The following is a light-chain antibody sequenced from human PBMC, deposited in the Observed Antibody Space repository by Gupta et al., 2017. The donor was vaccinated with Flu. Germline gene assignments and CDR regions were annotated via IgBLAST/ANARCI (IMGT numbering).Light chain of an antibody. Sequence: EIVLTQSPGTLSLSPGERATLSCRASQSVSSSYLAWYQQKPGQAPRLLIYGASSRDTGIPDRFSGSGYGTDVTLTISRREPEDFAVYYCQQYGSSPPWTFGQGTKVEIK. V-gene: IGKV3-20*01. CDR3: QQYGSSPPWT. CDR2: GAS. J-gene: IGKJ1*01. CDR1: QSVSSSY.